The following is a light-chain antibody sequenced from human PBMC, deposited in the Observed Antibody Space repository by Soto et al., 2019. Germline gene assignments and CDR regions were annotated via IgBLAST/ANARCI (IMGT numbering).Light chain of an antibody. V-gene: IGKV3-15*01. CDR2: GAS. Sequence: EIVMTQSPATLSVSPGERATLSCRASQNVNSNLAWYQQKPGQAHRLLIYGASISVTGIPARFSGSESGTEFTLTISSLQSEDFAVYYCQQYNNWPLTFGGGTKVEIK. CDR1: QNVNSN. CDR3: QQYNNWPLT. J-gene: IGKJ4*01.